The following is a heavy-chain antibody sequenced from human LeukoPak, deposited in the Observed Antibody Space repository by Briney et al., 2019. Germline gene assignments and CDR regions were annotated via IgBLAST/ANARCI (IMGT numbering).Heavy chain of an antibody. CDR2: IYYSGST. Sequence: SETLSLTCAVYGGSFSGYYWSWIRQPPGKGLEWIGYIYYSGSTYYNPSLKSRVTISVDTSKNQFSLKLSSVTAADTAVYYCARHGGHYQSDDWGQGTLVTVSS. V-gene: IGHV4-59*08. CDR3: ARHGGHYQSDD. J-gene: IGHJ4*02. CDR1: GGSFSGYY. D-gene: IGHD2-21*01.